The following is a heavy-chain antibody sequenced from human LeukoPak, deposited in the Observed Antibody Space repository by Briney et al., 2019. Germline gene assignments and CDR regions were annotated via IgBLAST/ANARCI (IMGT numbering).Heavy chain of an antibody. V-gene: IGHV4-59*01. Sequence: PSETLSLTCTVSGGSISSYYWSWIRQPPGKGLEWIGYIYYSGSTNYNPSLKSRVTISVDTSKIQFSLKLSSVTAADTAVYYCARDRAGDCSSTSCHIIYYYYYYMDVWGKGTTVTVSS. CDR1: GGSISSYY. J-gene: IGHJ6*03. D-gene: IGHD2-2*02. CDR3: ARDRAGDCSSTSCHIIYYYYYYMDV. CDR2: IYYSGST.